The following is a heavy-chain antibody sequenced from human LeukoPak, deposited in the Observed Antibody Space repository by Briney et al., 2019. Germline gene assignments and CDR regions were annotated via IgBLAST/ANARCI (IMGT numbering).Heavy chain of an antibody. Sequence: GRSLRLSCAASGFTFSSYAMHWVRQAPGKGLEWVAVISYDGSNKYYADSVKGRFTISRDNSKNTLYLQMNSLRAEDTAVYYCARDLGSGSYLFDYWGQGTLVTVSS. J-gene: IGHJ4*02. D-gene: IGHD1-26*01. CDR1: GFTFSSYA. CDR2: ISYDGSNK. V-gene: IGHV3-30*04. CDR3: ARDLGSGSYLFDY.